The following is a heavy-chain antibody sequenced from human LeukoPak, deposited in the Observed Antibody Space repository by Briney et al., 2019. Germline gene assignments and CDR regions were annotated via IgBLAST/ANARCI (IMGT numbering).Heavy chain of an antibody. D-gene: IGHD2-15*01. CDR2: VNHSGST. CDR1: GGSFSGYY. CDR3: ARLSRAGGIT. J-gene: IGHJ5*02. V-gene: IGHV4-34*01. Sequence: SETLSLTCAVYGGSFSGYYWSWIRQPPGKGLEWIGEVNHSGSTNYNPSLKSRVTISVDTSKNQFSLKLTSVTAADTAVYYCARLSRAGGITWGQGTLVTVSS.